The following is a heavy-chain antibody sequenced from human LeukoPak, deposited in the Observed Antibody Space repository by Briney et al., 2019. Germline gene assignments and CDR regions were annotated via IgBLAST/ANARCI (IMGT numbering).Heavy chain of an antibody. J-gene: IGHJ4*02. D-gene: IGHD3-10*01. CDR1: GFTFDDYA. V-gene: IGHV3-9*01. CDR3: AKVTYGSGTYGAFDY. CDR2: ISWNSGSI. Sequence: GGSLRLSCAASGFTFDDYAMHWVRHAPGKGLEWVSGISWNSGSIGYADSVKGRFTISRDNAKNSLYLQMNSLRAEDTAVYYCAKVTYGSGTYGAFDYWGQGTLVTVSS.